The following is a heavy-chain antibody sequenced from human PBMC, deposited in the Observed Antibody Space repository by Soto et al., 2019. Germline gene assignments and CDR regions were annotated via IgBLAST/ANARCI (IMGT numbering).Heavy chain of an antibody. Sequence: PVGSLRLSCAASGFTFSSYGMHWVRQAPGKGLEWVAVISYDGSNKYYAGSVKGRFTISRDNSKNTLYLQMNSLRAEDTAVYYCAKDQKVLGGWYRTDVWGQGTTVTVSS. CDR2: ISYDGSNK. V-gene: IGHV3-30*18. J-gene: IGHJ6*02. CDR3: AKDQKVLGGWYRTDV. D-gene: IGHD6-19*01. CDR1: GFTFSSYG.